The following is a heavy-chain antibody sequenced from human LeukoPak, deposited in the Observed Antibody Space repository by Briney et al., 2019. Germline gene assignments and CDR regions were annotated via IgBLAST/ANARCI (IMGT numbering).Heavy chain of an antibody. CDR1: GFTFSGCG. CDR3: AKDPYSYGSYFDY. J-gene: IGHJ4*02. Sequence: PGGSLRLSCAASGFTFSGCGMHWVRQAPGKGPEWVAFIWYDARDKYYVDSVKGRFTISRDNSKNTLYLQMNSLRAEDTAMYYCAKDPYSYGSYFDYWGQGTQVTVSS. V-gene: IGHV3-30*02. CDR2: IWYDARDK. D-gene: IGHD5-18*01.